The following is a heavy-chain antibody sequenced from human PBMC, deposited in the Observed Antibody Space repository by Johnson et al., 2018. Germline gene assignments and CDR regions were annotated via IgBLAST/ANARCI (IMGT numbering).Heavy chain of an antibody. D-gene: IGHD5-18*01. Sequence: QERLVEAGTEVRNPGASVKVCCKASGNTFPNYYIHWVRQAPGPGLEWVGLINPRGGSPASAHRFQGSGTMTADTLTSTVDMELSSLTSGDTAVDYCARETLNPYTDGRLYYMDVWGQGTPVTVSS. CDR3: ARETLNPYTDGRLYYMDV. CDR2: INPRGGSP. CDR1: GNTFPNYY. V-gene: IGHV1-46*01. J-gene: IGHJ6*03.